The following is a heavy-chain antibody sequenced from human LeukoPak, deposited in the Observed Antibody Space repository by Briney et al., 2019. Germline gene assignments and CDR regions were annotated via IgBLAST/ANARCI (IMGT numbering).Heavy chain of an antibody. D-gene: IGHD1-1*01. CDR3: ARDRFPTGTVPYYYYGMDV. CDR1: GGSISSYY. CDR2: IYYSGST. J-gene: IGHJ6*02. Sequence: SETLSLTCTVSGGSISSYYWSWIRQPPGKGLEWIGYIYYSGSTNYNPSLKSRVTISVDTSKNQFSLKLSSVTAADTAVCYCARDRFPTGTVPYYYYGMDVWGQGTTVTVSS. V-gene: IGHV4-59*01.